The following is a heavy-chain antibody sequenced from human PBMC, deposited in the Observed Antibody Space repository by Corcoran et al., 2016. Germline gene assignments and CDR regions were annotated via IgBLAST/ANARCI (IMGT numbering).Heavy chain of an antibody. Sequence: QVQLQESGPGLVKPSETLSLTCTVSGGSISSYYWSWIRQPPGKGLEWIGYIYYSGSTNYNPSLKSRVTISVDTSKNQFSLKLSSVTAADTAVYYYARVPLRRAIPGGMDVWGQGTTVTVSS. V-gene: IGHV4-59*01. CDR3: ARVPLRRAIPGGMDV. CDR1: GGSISSYY. CDR2: IYYSGST. J-gene: IGHJ6*02.